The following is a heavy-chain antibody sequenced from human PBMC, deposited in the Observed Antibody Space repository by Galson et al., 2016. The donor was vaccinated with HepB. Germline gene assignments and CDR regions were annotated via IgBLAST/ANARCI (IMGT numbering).Heavy chain of an antibody. CDR3: ARDGDVPSDYYDSSGRGYFDY. D-gene: IGHD3-22*01. CDR1: GFRFSGYA. Sequence: SLRLSCAASGFRFSGYAMHWVRQAPGKGLEWVAVISYDGSKKYYADSVKGRLTISRDNSKNTLYLQMNSLRAEDTAVYYCARDGDVPSDYYDSSGRGYFDYWGQGTLVSVSS. CDR2: ISYDGSKK. V-gene: IGHV3-30*04. J-gene: IGHJ4*02.